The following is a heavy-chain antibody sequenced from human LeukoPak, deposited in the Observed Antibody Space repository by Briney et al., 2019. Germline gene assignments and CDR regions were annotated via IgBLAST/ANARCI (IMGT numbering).Heavy chain of an antibody. J-gene: IGHJ4*02. V-gene: IGHV3-30*18. Sequence: GGSLRLSCAASGFTFSNFGMHWVRQAPGKGLEWVAVVSFDGEITYYADSVKGRFTISRDNSGTTLFLQMNSLRAEDAALYYCAKAPPIITLIGFGYYFDSWGLGTLVTVSS. CDR1: GFTFSNFG. CDR3: AKAPPIITLIGFGYYFDS. D-gene: IGHD3-22*01. CDR2: VSFDGEIT.